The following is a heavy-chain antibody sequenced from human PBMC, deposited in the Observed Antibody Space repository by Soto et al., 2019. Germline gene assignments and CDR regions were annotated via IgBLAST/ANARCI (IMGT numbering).Heavy chain of an antibody. J-gene: IGHJ3*02. D-gene: IGHD2-15*01. Sequence: QVQLVQSGAEVKKPGSSVKVSCKASGGTFSSYAISWVRQAPGQGLEWMGGIIPIFGTANYAQKFQSRVTITADESTSTAYMELSSLRSEDTAVYYCAMGCSGGSCYSVHAFDIWGQGTMVTVSS. CDR3: AMGCSGGSCYSVHAFDI. V-gene: IGHV1-69*12. CDR1: GGTFSSYA. CDR2: IIPIFGTA.